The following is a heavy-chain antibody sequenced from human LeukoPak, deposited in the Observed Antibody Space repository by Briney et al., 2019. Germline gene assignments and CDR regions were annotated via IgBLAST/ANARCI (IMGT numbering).Heavy chain of an antibody. J-gene: IGHJ4*02. CDR1: GFTFSSYA. CDR2: ISSTGGST. V-gene: IGHV3-23*01. Sequence: PGGSLRLSCAASGFTFSSYAMSWVRQAPGEGLEWVSVISSTGGSTYYADSVKGRFTISRDNSKNTLYLQMNSLRAEDTAVYYCARVVGNPYYFDYWGQGTLVTVSS. D-gene: IGHD1-26*01. CDR3: ARVVGNPYYFDY.